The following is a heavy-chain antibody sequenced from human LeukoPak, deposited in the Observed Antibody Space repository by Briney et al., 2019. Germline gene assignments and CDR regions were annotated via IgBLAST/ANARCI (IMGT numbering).Heavy chain of an antibody. Sequence: ASVKVSCKASGYTVTRYYMHWVRQAPGQGLEWMGIINPNGGSTNYEQKFQGRVTMTRDTSTNTVYMELSSLRSEDTAVYYCARGPSITMVRGGQWYYYMVVWGKGATVTISS. CDR1: GYTVTRYY. D-gene: IGHD3-10*01. V-gene: IGHV1-46*01. J-gene: IGHJ6*03. CDR3: ARGPSITMVRGGQWYYYMVV. CDR2: INPNGGST.